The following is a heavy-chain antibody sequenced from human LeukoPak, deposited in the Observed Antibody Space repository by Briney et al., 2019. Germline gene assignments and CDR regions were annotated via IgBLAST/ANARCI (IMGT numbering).Heavy chain of an antibody. CDR1: GGSFSGHY. J-gene: IGHJ4*02. D-gene: IGHD3-10*01. Sequence: SETLSLTCAVYGGSFSGHYWTWIRQPPGKGLEWIGEINHSGSTNYNPSLKSRVTISVDTSKNQFSLKVSSVTAADTAVYYCARRPTYYYGSGSYYNPISDYWGQGTLVTVSS. V-gene: IGHV4-34*01. CDR2: INHSGST. CDR3: ARRPTYYYGSGSYYNPISDY.